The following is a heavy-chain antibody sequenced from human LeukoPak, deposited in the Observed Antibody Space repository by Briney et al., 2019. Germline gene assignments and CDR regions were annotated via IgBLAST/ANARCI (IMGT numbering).Heavy chain of an antibody. D-gene: IGHD3-22*01. CDR3: ARRENNGYYLS. J-gene: IGHJ5*02. CDR1: GFTVSTNY. Sequence: GGSLRLSCAASGFTVSTNYMIWVRQAPGKGLGWVSVLYSDGTTYYADSVKGRFIISRDNSRNTLSLQMHSLRAEDTAVYYCARRENNGYYLSWGQGTLVTVSS. CDR2: LYSDGTT. V-gene: IGHV3-53*01.